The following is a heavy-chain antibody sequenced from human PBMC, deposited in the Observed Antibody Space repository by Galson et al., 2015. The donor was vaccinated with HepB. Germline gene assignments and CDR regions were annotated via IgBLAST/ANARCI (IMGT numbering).Heavy chain of an antibody. CDR3: AKRALWYGGRTTKYYGMDV. CDR2: ISGSGGST. J-gene: IGHJ6*02. V-gene: IGHV3-23*01. CDR1: GFTFSSYA. Sequence: SLRLSCAASGFTFSSYAMSWVRQAPGKGLEWVSAISGSGGSTYYADSVKGRFTISRDNSKNTLYLQMNSLRAEDTAVYYCAKRALWYGGRTTKYYGMDVWGQGTTVTVSS. D-gene: IGHD3-10*01.